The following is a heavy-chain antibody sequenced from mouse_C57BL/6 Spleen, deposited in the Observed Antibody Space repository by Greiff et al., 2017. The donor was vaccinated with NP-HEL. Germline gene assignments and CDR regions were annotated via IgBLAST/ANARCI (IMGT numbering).Heavy chain of an antibody. D-gene: IGHD1-1*01. J-gene: IGHJ4*01. Sequence: QVQLKQSGAELMKPGASVKLSCKATGYTFTGYWIEWVKQRPGHGLEWIGEILPGSGSTNYNEKFKGKATFTADTSSNTAYMQLSSLTTEDSAIYYCARLGPYGSRGYYAMDYWGQRTSVTVSS. CDR3: ARLGPYGSRGYYAMDY. V-gene: IGHV1-9*01. CDR2: ILPGSGST. CDR1: GYTFTGYW.